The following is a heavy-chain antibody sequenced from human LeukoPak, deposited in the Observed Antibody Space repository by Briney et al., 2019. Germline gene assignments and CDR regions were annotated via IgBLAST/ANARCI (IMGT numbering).Heavy chain of an antibody. CDR3: ARGTEDIVLMVYAIGYYFDY. V-gene: IGHV4-31*03. D-gene: IGHD2-8*01. Sequence: KPSETLSLTCTVSGGSISSGGYYWSWIRQHPGKGLGWIGYIYYSGSTYYNPSLKSRVTISVDTSKNQFSLKLSSVTVADTAVYYCARGTEDIVLMVYAIGYYFDYWGQGTLVTVSS. J-gene: IGHJ4*02. CDR2: IYYSGST. CDR1: GGSISSGGYY.